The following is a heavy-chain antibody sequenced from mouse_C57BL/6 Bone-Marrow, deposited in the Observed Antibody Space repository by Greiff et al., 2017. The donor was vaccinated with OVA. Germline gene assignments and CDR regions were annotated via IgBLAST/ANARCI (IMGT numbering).Heavy chain of an antibody. CDR3: AKKGDYDVYYAMDY. CDR2: IWRGGST. J-gene: IGHJ4*01. Sequence: VMLVESGPGLVQPSQSLSITCTVSGFSLTSYGVHWVRQSPGKGLEWLGVIWRGGSTDYNAAFMSRLSITKDNSKSQVFFKMNSLQADDTAIYYCAKKGDYDVYYAMDYWGQGTSVTVSS. D-gene: IGHD2-4*01. V-gene: IGHV2-5*01. CDR1: GFSLTSYG.